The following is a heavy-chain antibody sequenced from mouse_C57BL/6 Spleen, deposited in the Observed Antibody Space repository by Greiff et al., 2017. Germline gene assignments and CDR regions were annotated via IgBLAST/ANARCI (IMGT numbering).Heavy chain of an antibody. Sequence: VQRVESGPGLVAPSQSLSITCTVSGFSLTSYGVHWVRQPPGKGLEWLVVIWSDGSTTYNSALKSRLSISKDNSKSQVFVKMNSLQTDDTAMYYCASYGSSYGYAMDYWGQGTSVTVSS. V-gene: IGHV2-6*03. CDR3: ASYGSSYGYAMDY. CDR1: GFSLTSYG. D-gene: IGHD1-1*01. CDR2: IWSDGST. J-gene: IGHJ4*01.